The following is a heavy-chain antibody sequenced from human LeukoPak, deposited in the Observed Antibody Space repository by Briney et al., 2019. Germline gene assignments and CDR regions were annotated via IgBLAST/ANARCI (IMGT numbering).Heavy chain of an antibody. D-gene: IGHD2-2*01. Sequence: PSETLSLTCTVSGYSISSGYYWGWIRQPPGKGLEWIRSIYHSGSTYYNPSLKSRVTISVDTSKNQFSLKLSSVTAADTAVYYCAREANLPAAMVVYWGQGTLVTVSS. CDR3: AREANLPAAMVVY. V-gene: IGHV4-38-2*02. CDR1: GYSISSGYY. J-gene: IGHJ4*02. CDR2: IYHSGST.